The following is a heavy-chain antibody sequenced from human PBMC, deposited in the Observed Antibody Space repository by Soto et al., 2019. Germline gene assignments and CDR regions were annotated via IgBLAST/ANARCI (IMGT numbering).Heavy chain of an antibody. J-gene: IGHJ6*02. V-gene: IGHV4-31*03. CDR3: ARDGVGAMGMGEMDV. CDR2: IYYNGNT. Sequence: QVQLQESGPGLVKPSQTLSLTCTVSGGSISSGSYYWSWIRQHPGKGLEWIGYIYYNGNTYYNPSLKSRVTISLDTSKDQFSLKLTSVTAADTAVYYCARDGVGAMGMGEMDVWGQGTTVTVSS. CDR1: GGSISSGSYY. D-gene: IGHD1-26*01.